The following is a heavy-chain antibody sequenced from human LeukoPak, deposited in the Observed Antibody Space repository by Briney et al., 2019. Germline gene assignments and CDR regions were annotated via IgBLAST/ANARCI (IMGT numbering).Heavy chain of an antibody. Sequence: ASVKVSCKASGYTFRGNYIHWVRQAPGQGLEWMGGINPNSGGTNYAQKFQGRVTMTIDTSISTAYMELSRLKSDDTAVYYCARDPGGVNIPRYYFYMDVWGKGTTVTISS. CDR1: GYTFRGNY. D-gene: IGHD3-16*01. J-gene: IGHJ6*03. CDR2: INPNSGGT. V-gene: IGHV1-2*02. CDR3: ARDPGGVNIPRYYFYMDV.